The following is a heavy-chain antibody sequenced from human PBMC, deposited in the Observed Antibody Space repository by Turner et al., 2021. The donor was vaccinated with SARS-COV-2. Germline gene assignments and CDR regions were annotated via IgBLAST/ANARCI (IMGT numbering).Heavy chain of an antibody. D-gene: IGHD1-1*01. CDR2: ISFDGTNK. Sequence: VPLVESGGGAVQPGRSTRLSCAASGFTCSGYAMHWVRQAPGKGLEWVAVISFDGTNKFYADSVKGRFTISRNNSKNTLYLQMNSLRTEDTAVYYCATNSPTNAFDIWGQGTMVTVSS. V-gene: IGHV3-30*03. CDR3: ATNSPTNAFDI. J-gene: IGHJ3*02. CDR1: GFTCSGYA.